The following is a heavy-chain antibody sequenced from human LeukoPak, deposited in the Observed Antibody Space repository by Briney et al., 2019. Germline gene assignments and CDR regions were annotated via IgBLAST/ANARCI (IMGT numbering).Heavy chain of an antibody. CDR1: GDSVSSSSAA. V-gene: IGHV6-1*01. CDR2: TYYRSKWYN. CDR3: ARSPQIVGATHFDY. D-gene: IGHD1-26*01. J-gene: IGHJ4*02. Sequence: SQTLSLTCAISGDSVSSSSAAWNWIRQSPSRGLEWLGRTYYRSKWYNDYAVSVKSRITINPDTSKNQFSLQLNSVTPEDTAVYYCARSPQIVGATHFDYWGQGTLVTVSS.